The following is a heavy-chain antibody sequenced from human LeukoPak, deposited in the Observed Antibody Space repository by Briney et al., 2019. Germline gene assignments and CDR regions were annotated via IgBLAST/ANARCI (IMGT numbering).Heavy chain of an antibody. J-gene: IGHJ5*01. CDR2: IHHSGRT. CDR1: GGSFSNYD. V-gene: IGHV4-34*01. Sequence: PLETLSLTCAVYGGSFSNYDWTWIRQPPEKGLEWIGEIHHSGRTNYNPSLKSRITISADTSEKQFSLRLSSVTAADTAVYYCARGRSRVTIFGVALNWLDSWGQGNLVTVSS. CDR3: ARGRSRVTIFGVALNWLDS. D-gene: IGHD3-3*01.